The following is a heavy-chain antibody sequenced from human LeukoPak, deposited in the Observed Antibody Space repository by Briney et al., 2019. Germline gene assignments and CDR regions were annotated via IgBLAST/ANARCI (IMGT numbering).Heavy chain of an antibody. D-gene: IGHD4/OR15-4a*01. V-gene: IGHV4-4*07. J-gene: IGHJ4*02. Sequence: SETLSLSCAVSGGSLSSAYWSWIRQPAGKGLEWIGRVHTSGSTNYNPSHKSRVTMSVDTSKNPFSLKLSCVTAADTAVYYCARDLVLGSPPYFFFDSWGQGTRVTVSS. CDR3: ARDLVLGSPPYFFFDS. CDR2: VHTSGST. CDR1: GGSLSSAY.